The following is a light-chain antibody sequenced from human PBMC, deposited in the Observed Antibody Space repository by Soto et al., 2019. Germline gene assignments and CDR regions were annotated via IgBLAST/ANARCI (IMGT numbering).Light chain of an antibody. J-gene: IGKJ1*01. CDR3: QQYNSYSWT. Sequence: DIQMTQSPSTLSGSVGDRVTITCRASQTISSWLAWYQQKPGKAPNLLIYDASSLKSGVPSRFSGSGSGTEFTLTISSLQPDDFATYYCQQYNSYSWTFGQGTKVEIK. CDR2: DAS. CDR1: QTISSW. V-gene: IGKV1-5*01.